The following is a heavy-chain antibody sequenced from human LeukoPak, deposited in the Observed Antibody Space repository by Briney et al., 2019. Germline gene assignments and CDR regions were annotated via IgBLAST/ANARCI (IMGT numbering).Heavy chain of an antibody. Sequence: PGGSLRLSCTASGFTFGDYAMSWVRQAPGKGLEWVGFIRSKAYGGTTEYAASVKGRFTISRDNSKSTAYLQMNSLKTEDTAVYYCTRDRAVLLWFGELSRSDYWGQGTLVTVSS. J-gene: IGHJ4*02. CDR3: TRDRAVLLWFGELSRSDY. CDR2: IRSKAYGGTT. V-gene: IGHV3-49*04. D-gene: IGHD3-10*01. CDR1: GFTFGDYA.